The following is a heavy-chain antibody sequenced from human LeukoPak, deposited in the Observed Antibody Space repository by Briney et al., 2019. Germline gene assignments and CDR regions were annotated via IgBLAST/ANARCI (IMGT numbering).Heavy chain of an antibody. D-gene: IGHD5-18*01. CDR2: ANVGGHR. Sequence: SGTLSLTCTVSGGYIHTYYWAWIRQPAGKGLEWVGRANVGGHRDYNPSLKSRVSMSIDESANQFSLSLMSVTAADTAVYYCARDREHSYGSDFGHWGQGILVTVSA. CDR1: GGYIHTYY. CDR3: ARDREHSYGSDFGH. V-gene: IGHV4-4*07. J-gene: IGHJ4*02.